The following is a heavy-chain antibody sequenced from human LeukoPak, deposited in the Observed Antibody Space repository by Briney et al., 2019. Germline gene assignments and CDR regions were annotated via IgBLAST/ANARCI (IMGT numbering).Heavy chain of an antibody. CDR3: ATIAAASPMDV. V-gene: IGHV3-30-3*01. CDR1: GGSISSSS. Sequence: LSLTCTVSGGSISSSSYYWGWIRQAPGKGLEWVAVISYDGSNKYYADSVKGRFTISRDNSKNTLYLQMNSLRAEDTAVYYCATIAAASPMDVWGQGTTVTVSS. D-gene: IGHD6-13*01. CDR2: ISYDGSNK. J-gene: IGHJ6*02.